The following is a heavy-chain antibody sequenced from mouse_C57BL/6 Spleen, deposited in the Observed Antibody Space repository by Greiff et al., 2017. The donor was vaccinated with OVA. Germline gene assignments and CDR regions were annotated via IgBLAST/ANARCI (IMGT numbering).Heavy chain of an antibody. Sequence: VQLQQSVAELVRPGASVKLSCTASGFNFKNTYMHWVKQRPEQGLEWIGRLYPSNGNTKYAPKFQGQATLTADTSSNTAYLQLSSLTSEDTAIYYCAREYVYDGSTIDVWGKGTSVTVSS. CDR3: AREYVYDGSTIDV. D-gene: IGHD2-2*01. J-gene: IGHJ4*01. CDR2: LYPSNGNT. V-gene: IGHV14-3*01. CDR1: GFNFKNTY.